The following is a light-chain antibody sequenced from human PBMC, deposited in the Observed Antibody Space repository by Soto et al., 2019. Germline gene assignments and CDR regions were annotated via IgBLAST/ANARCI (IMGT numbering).Light chain of an antibody. V-gene: IGKV1-39*01. Sequence: DIQMTQSPSSLSASVGDRVTITCRASQNIGVYLNWYQKKPGKAPKLLIHAASSLHSGVPSTFSGSGSGTDFALTISSLQPEDFATYYCQQSYSTPPYTFGQGTKVDIK. CDR1: QNIGVY. CDR2: AAS. CDR3: QQSYSTPPYT. J-gene: IGKJ2*01.